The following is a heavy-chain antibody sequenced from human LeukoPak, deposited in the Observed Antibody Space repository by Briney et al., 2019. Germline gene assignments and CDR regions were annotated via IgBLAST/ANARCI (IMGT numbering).Heavy chain of an antibody. Sequence: EASMKVSCKTSGYSFTIYHMHWVRQAPGQGLEWMGIINPNTGSTTYAQKFQGRVTITRDTSTSTVYMEVSSLRPDDTAVYYCARGSGSDWYEASAFWGQGTLVTVSS. D-gene: IGHD6-19*01. CDR3: ARGSGSDWYEASAF. CDR1: GYSFTIYH. J-gene: IGHJ4*02. V-gene: IGHV1-46*01. CDR2: INPNTGST.